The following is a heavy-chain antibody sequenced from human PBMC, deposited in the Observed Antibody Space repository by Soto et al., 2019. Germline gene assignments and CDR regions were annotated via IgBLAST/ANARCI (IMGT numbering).Heavy chain of an antibody. CDR1: GYTFIGYY. Sequence: GASVKVSCKASGYTFIGYYLHWVRRAPGQGLEWVGLINPSSGGTKLAQKFQGRVTLTRDKSINTAYMDVSSLKSDDTAVYFCARDRNVGSGSPDYWGQGTRVTVSS. J-gene: IGHJ4*02. V-gene: IGHV1-2*02. CDR2: INPSSGGT. D-gene: IGHD1-26*01. CDR3: ARDRNVGSGSPDY.